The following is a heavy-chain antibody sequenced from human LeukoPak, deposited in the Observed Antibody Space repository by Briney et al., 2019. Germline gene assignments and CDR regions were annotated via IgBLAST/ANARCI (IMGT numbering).Heavy chain of an antibody. J-gene: IGHJ5*02. CDR2: IYYSEAT. D-gene: IGHD2-2*01. CDR3: ARDADAAAAYNGIDP. Sequence: SEALSLTCTVSGGSISSGSYYWVWIRQPPGKGLEWIGTIYYSEATYYNPARKSRVTISVDTSKNQFTLRLSSVTAADSAVYYCARDADAAAAYNGIDPWGQGTLVTVSS. V-gene: IGHV4-39*06. CDR1: GGSISSGSYY.